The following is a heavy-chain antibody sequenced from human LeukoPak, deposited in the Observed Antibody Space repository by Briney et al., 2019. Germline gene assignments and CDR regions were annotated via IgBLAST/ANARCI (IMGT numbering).Heavy chain of an antibody. CDR2: INPNSGGT. D-gene: IGHD2-2*01. Sequence: ASVKVSCKASGYTFTGYYMHWVRQAPGQGLEWMGWINPNSGGTNYAQKFQGRVTMTRDTSISTAYMELSRLRSDDTAVYYCARAAATVNWFDPGGQETLVTVSS. J-gene: IGHJ5*02. V-gene: IGHV1-2*02. CDR1: GYTFTGYY. CDR3: ARAAATVNWFDP.